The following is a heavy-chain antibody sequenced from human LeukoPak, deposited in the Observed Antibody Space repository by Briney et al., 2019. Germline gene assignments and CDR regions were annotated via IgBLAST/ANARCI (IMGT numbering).Heavy chain of an antibody. Sequence: SGPTLVNPTQTLTLTCTFSGFSLSTSGVGVGWIRQPPGKALEWLALIYWNDDKRYSPSLKSRLTITKDTSKNQVVLTMTNMDPVDTATYYCARILRYSSSWYYFDYWGQGTLVTVSS. CDR2: IYWNDDK. J-gene: IGHJ4*02. V-gene: IGHV2-5*01. D-gene: IGHD6-13*01. CDR3: ARILRYSSSWYYFDY. CDR1: GFSLSTSGVG.